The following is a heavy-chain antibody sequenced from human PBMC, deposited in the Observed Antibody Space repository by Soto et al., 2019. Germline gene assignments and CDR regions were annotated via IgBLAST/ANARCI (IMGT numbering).Heavy chain of an antibody. D-gene: IGHD6-13*01. CDR1: GFTFSNFA. Sequence: PGGSLRLSCAASGFTFSNFAMSWVRQAPGKGLEWVSAITAGGGSTYYADSVKGRFTISRDNSKNTLYLQMNSLRAEDTAVYYCAKRLQYSSSWYYFDYWGQGTLVTVSS. V-gene: IGHV3-23*01. CDR3: AKRLQYSSSWYYFDY. CDR2: ITAGGGST. J-gene: IGHJ4*02.